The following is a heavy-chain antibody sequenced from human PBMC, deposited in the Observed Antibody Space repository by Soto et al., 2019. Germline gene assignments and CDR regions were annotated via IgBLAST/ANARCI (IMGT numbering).Heavy chain of an antibody. CDR2: IYPGDSDT. J-gene: IGHJ6*02. CDR1: GYSVTSYW. D-gene: IGHD4-17*01. Sequence: GESLKISCKGSGYSVTSYWIGWVRQMPGKGLEWMGIIYPGDSDTRYSPSFQGQVTISADKSISTAYLQWSSLKASDTAMYYCARHGYGDYYYYGMDVWGQGTTVTVSS. V-gene: IGHV5-51*01. CDR3: ARHGYGDYYYYGMDV.